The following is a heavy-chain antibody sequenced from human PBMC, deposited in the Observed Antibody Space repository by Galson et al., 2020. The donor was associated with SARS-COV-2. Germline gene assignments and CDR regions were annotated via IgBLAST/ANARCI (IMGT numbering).Heavy chain of an antibody. Sequence: TGGSLRLSCAASGFTFSSYAMSWVRQAPGKGLEWVSAISGSGGSTYYADSVKGRFTISRDNSKNTLYLQMNSLRAEDTAVYYCAKKSTVVITTDFDYWGQGTLVTVSS. CDR2: ISGSGGST. CDR3: AKKSTVVITTDFDY. CDR1: GFTFSSYA. D-gene: IGHD3-22*01. J-gene: IGHJ4*02. V-gene: IGHV3-23*01.